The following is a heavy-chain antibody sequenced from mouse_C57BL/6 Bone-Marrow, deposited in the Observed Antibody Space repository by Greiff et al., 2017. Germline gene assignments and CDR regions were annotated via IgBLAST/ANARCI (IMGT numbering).Heavy chain of an antibody. CDR1: GYTFTSYW. J-gene: IGHJ1*03. Sequence: QVQLQQPGAELVKPGASVKLSCKASGYTFTSYWMHWVKQRPGQGLEWIGMIHPNSGSTNYNEKFKSKATLTVDKSSSTAYMQLSSLTSEDSAVYYCARKKRSSGYFDVWGTGTTVTVSS. CDR3: ARKKRSSGYFDV. D-gene: IGHD1-1*01. V-gene: IGHV1-64*01. CDR2: IHPNSGST.